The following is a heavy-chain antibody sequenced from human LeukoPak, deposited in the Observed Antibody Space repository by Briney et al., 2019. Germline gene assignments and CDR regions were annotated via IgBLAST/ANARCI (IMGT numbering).Heavy chain of an antibody. D-gene: IGHD6-13*01. CDR1: GYSFTSYW. CDR3: ARSPPLSGSSWYDWVWFDP. V-gene: IGHV5-51*01. CDR2: IYPGDSDT. Sequence: GESLKISCKGSGYSFTSYWIGWVRQRPGKGLEWMWIIYPGDSDTRYIPSFQGQVTISADKSISPDYLQWSSLKASDTAMYYCARSPPLSGSSWYDWVWFDPWGQGTLVTVSS. J-gene: IGHJ5*02.